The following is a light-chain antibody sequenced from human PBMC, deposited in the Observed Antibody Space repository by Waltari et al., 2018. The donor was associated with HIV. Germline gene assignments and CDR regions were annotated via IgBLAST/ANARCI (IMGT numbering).Light chain of an antibody. CDR3: AAWDHSLSARV. Sequence: QSVLTQPPSASGTPGQRVTISCSGSNSTLGSKSVYWYQQFPGTSPKLLIYRDNQRPSGVPDRFSGSKSGTSASLAISGLRSEDEADYYCAAWDHSLSARVFGGGTKMTVL. J-gene: IGLJ3*02. V-gene: IGLV1-47*01. CDR1: NSTLGSKS. CDR2: RDN.